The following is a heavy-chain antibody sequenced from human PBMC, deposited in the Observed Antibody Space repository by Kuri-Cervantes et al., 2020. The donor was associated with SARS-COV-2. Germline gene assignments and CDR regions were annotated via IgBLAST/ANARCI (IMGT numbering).Heavy chain of an antibody. CDR3: VEGGARITNSGVVIANWFDP. J-gene: IGHJ5*02. CDR2: ISYSGTT. D-gene: IGHD3-3*01. Sequence: GSLRLSCTVSGGSISSYYWSWIRQPPGKGLEWIGLISYSGTTNYNPSLKSRVTISVDTSKNQFSLKLSSVTAADTAVYYCVEGGARITNSGVVIANWFDPWGQGTLVTVSS. V-gene: IGHV4-59*12. CDR1: GGSISSYY.